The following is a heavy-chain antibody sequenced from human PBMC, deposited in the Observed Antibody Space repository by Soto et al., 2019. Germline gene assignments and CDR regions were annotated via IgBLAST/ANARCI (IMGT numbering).Heavy chain of an antibody. J-gene: IGHJ2*01. CDR2: INPRTGST. CDR3: ARDGGLLTASWHYDL. V-gene: IGHV1-46*01. Sequence: QVQLVQSGADVKKPGTSVKVSCKAAGYSFTNYCMYWVRQAPGQGLEWMGMINPRTGSTRYAQKFQDRVTLTRDTSTNTVYMELSTLISDDTAVYYCARDGGLLTASWHYDLWGPGTLVTVSS. D-gene: IGHD2-15*01. CDR1: GYSFTNYC.